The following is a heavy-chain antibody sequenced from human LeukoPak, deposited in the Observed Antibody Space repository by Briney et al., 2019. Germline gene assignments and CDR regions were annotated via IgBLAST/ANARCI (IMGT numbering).Heavy chain of an antibody. J-gene: IGHJ5*02. V-gene: IGHV1-8*01. CDR1: GYTFTCCD. CDR2: MNPNSGNT. Sequence: ASVKVSCKASGYTFTCCDINWVRQATGQGLEWMGWMNPNSGNTGYAQKFQGRVTMTRNTSISTAYMELSSLRSEDTAVYYCTLEAARPNWFDPWGQGTLVTVSS. CDR3: TLEAARPNWFDP. D-gene: IGHD6-6*01.